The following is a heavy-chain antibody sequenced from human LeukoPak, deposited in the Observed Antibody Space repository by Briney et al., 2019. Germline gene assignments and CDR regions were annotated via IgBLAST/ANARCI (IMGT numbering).Heavy chain of an antibody. J-gene: IGHJ4*02. CDR1: GGSISSGSYY. D-gene: IGHD6-13*01. V-gene: IGHV4-61*02. CDR3: ARGLAAAAHDY. CDR2: IYTSGST. Sequence: SETLSLTCTVSGGSISSGSYYWSWIRQPAGKGLEWIGRIYTSGSTNYNPSLKSRVTISVDTSKNQFSLKLSSVAAADTAVYYCARGLAAAAHDYWGQGTLVTVSS.